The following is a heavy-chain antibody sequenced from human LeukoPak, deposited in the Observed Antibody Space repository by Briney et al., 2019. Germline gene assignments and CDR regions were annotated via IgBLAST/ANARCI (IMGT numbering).Heavy chain of an antibody. CDR1: GFTFSRYV. CDR3: ARLGIAVAGTGY. V-gene: IGHV3-23*01. D-gene: IGHD6-19*01. CDR2: TSGSGGST. Sequence: GGSLRLSCAASGFTFSRYVMSWVRQAPGKGLEWVSATSGSGGSTYYADSVKGRFTISRDNAKNSLYLQMNSLRAEDTAVYYCARLGIAVAGTGYWGQGTLVTVSS. J-gene: IGHJ4*02.